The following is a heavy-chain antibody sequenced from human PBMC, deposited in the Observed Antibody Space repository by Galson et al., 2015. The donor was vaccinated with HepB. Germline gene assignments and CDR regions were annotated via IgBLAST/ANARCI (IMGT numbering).Heavy chain of an antibody. CDR2: ISYDGSNK. D-gene: IGHD5-12*01. J-gene: IGHJ3*02. CDR1: GFTISSYA. V-gene: IGHV3-30*04. CDR3: ARDSSGAPIVATIWNDAFDI. Sequence: LRLSCAASGFTISSYAMHWVRQAPGKGLEWVAVISYDGSNKYYADSVKGRFTISRDNSKNTLYLQMNSLRAEETAVYYCARDSSGAPIVATIWNDAFDIWGQGTMVTVSS.